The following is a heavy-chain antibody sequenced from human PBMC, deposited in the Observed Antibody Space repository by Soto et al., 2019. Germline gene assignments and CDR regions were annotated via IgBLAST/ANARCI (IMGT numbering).Heavy chain of an antibody. CDR2: IDPSDSYT. Sequence: GESLKISCKSSGYSFTSYWISWVRQMPGKGLEWMGRIDPSDSYTNYSPSFQGHVTISADKSISTAYLQWSSLKASDTAMYYCARHWGRQDSSSAYWGQGTLVTVSS. CDR1: GYSFTSYW. V-gene: IGHV5-10-1*01. J-gene: IGHJ4*02. D-gene: IGHD6-6*01. CDR3: ARHWGRQDSSSAY.